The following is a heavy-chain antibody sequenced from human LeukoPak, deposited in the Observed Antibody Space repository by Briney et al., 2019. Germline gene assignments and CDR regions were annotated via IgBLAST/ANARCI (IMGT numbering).Heavy chain of an antibody. D-gene: IGHD2/OR15-2a*01. V-gene: IGHV1-69*05. J-gene: IGHJ5*02. CDR1: GGTFSSYA. Sequence: SVKVSCKGSGGTFSSYAISWVRQAPGQGLEWMGGIIPIFGTANYAQKFQGRVTITTDESTSTAYMELSSLRSEDTAVYYCARRPTSHDYFVDPWGQGTLVTVSS. CDR3: ARRPTSHDYFVDP. CDR2: IIPIFGTA.